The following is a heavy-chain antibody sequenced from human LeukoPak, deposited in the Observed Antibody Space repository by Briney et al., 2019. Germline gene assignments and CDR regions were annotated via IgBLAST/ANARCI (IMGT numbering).Heavy chain of an antibody. CDR2: ISGSGGTT. CDR3: VKRRETVRGAFDY. Sequence: PGGSLRLSCAASGFTFSTYDMMWVRQTPDSGLEWVSIISGSGGTTYYADSVKGRFTICRDNSKNTLYLEMNSLRADDTAVYYCVKRRETVRGAFDYWGQGTLVTVSS. J-gene: IGHJ4*02. V-gene: IGHV3-23*01. D-gene: IGHD3-10*02. CDR1: GFTFSTYD.